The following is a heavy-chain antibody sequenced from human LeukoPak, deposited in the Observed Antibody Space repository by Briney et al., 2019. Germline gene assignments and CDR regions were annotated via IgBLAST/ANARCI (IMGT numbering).Heavy chain of an antibody. CDR3: AKGVAAAGIYYFDY. CDR2: INSDGSST. CDR1: GFTFSSYW. D-gene: IGHD6-13*01. Sequence: GGSLRLSCAASGFTFSSYWIHWVRQAPGKGLVWVSRINSDGSSTYYADSVKGRLTISRDNAKNSLYLQMNSLRAEDTALYYCAKGVAAAGIYYFDYWGQGTLVTVSS. V-gene: IGHV3-74*01. J-gene: IGHJ4*02.